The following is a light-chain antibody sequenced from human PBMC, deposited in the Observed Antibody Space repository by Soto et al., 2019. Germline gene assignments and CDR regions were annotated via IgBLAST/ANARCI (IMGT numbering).Light chain of an antibody. CDR1: QSVSGSY. Sequence: EIVLTQSPGTLPLSPGERATLSCRASQSVSGSYLAWYQQKPGQAPRLLIYGASSRATGIPDRFSGSGSGTDFTLTISRLEPEDFAVYYCQHYGTSPYTFGQGTKLEIK. CDR3: QHYGTSPYT. J-gene: IGKJ2*01. V-gene: IGKV3-20*01. CDR2: GAS.